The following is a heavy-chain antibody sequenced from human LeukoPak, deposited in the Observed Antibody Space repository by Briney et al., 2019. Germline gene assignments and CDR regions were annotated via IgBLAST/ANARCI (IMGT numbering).Heavy chain of an antibody. CDR1: GGSISSGDYY. Sequence: SETLSLTCTVSGGSISSGDYYWSRIRQPPGKGLEWIGYIYYSGSTSYNPSLKSRVTISVDMSKNQFSLKLSSVTAADTAVYYCARHDCSGGSCYPDYWGQGTLVTVSS. V-gene: IGHV4-30-4*01. J-gene: IGHJ4*02. D-gene: IGHD2-15*01. CDR2: IYYSGST. CDR3: ARHDCSGGSCYPDY.